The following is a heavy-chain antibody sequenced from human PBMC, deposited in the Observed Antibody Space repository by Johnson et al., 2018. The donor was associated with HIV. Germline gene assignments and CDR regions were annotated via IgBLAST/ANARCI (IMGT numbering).Heavy chain of an antibody. V-gene: IGHV3-66*04. J-gene: IGHJ3*02. CDR1: GFAVSGYY. Sequence: VQLVESGGGLVQPGGSLRLSCAASGFAVSGYYMSWVRQAPGKGLEWVSVLFSGDTTYYADSVNGRFTISRDNSKNTLYLQMSSLRAEDTAVYYCARQSPYYFDRSGYPAAFDIWGQGTMVTVSS. CDR3: ARQSPYYFDRSGYPAAFDI. D-gene: IGHD3-22*01. CDR2: LFSGDTT.